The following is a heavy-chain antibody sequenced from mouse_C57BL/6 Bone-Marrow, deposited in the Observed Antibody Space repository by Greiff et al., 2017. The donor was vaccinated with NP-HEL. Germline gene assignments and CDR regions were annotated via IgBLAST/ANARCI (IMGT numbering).Heavy chain of an antibody. CDR3: ARSPLWLRRNYYAMDY. CDR1: GYSITSDY. D-gene: IGHD2-2*01. CDR2: ISYSGST. J-gene: IGHJ4*01. Sequence: DVQLQESGPGLAKPSQTLSLTCSVTGYSITSDYWNWIRKFPGNKLEYMGYISYSGSTYYNPSLKSRISITRDTSKNQYYLQLNSVTTEDTATYCCARSPLWLRRNYYAMDYWGQGTSVTVSS. V-gene: IGHV3-8*01.